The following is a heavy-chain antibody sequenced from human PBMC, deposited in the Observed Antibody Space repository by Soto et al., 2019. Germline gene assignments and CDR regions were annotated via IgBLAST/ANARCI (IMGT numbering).Heavy chain of an antibody. Sequence: QVQLVQSGAEVKGPGSSVKVSCKASGGTFSNYAINWVRQAPGQGLEWMGGILPIFGTAKYAQTFQGRVTITADRSTSTAYMGRSSLRSEDTAVYYCARARGGCTGTSCYHYFYYGLDVWGQGTTVTVSS. CDR3: ARARGGCTGTSCYHYFYYGLDV. CDR2: ILPIFGTA. CDR1: GGTFSNYA. J-gene: IGHJ6*02. V-gene: IGHV1-69*06. D-gene: IGHD1-1*01.